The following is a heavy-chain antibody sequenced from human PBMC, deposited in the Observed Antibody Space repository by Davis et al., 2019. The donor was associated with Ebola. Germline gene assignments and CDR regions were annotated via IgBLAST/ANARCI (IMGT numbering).Heavy chain of an antibody. CDR3: ARGIVVEAVTSAFDL. V-gene: IGHV5-51*01. CDR2: IYPGDSDT. Sequence: PGGSLRLSCKGSGYSFTSYWIGWVRQMPGKGLEWMGIIYPGDSDTRYSPSFQGQVTISADKSISTAYLQWSSLKASDTAMYYCARGIVVEAVTSAFDLWGHGTMVTVSS. CDR1: GYSFTSYW. D-gene: IGHD2-15*01. J-gene: IGHJ3*01.